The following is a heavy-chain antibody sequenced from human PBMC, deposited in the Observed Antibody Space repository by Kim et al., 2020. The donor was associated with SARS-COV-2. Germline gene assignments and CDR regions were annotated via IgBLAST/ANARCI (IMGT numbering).Heavy chain of an antibody. CDR3: ATGGPYYDSSGYTLDY. Sequence: KLQGRVTMTEDTSTDTAYMELSSLRSEDTAVYYCATGGPYYDSSGYTLDYWGQGTLVTVSS. J-gene: IGHJ4*02. D-gene: IGHD3-22*01. V-gene: IGHV1-24*01.